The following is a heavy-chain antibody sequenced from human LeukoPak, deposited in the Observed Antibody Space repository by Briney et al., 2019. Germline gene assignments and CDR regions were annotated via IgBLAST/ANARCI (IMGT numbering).Heavy chain of an antibody. CDR1: GFTFSSYA. CDR2: ISYDGSNK. Sequence: GGSLRLSCAASGFTFSSYAMHWVRQAPGKGLEWVAVISYDGSNKYYADSVKGRFTISRDNSKKTLYLQMNRLRAEDTAVYYCARDAPDYDILTGYSYYFDYRGQGTLVTVSS. CDR3: ARDAPDYDILTGYSYYFDY. D-gene: IGHD3-9*01. V-gene: IGHV3-30-3*01. J-gene: IGHJ4*02.